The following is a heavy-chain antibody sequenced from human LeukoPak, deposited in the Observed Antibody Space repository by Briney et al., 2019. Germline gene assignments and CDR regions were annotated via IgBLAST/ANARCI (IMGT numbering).Heavy chain of an antibody. D-gene: IGHD4-17*01. CDR2: INPSDGGT. CDR3: ARDTRTMTAVTRGQHYYYGLDV. V-gene: IGHV1-46*01. CDR1: GYTFTNYY. J-gene: IGHJ6*02. Sequence: GASVKVSCKASGYTFTNYYLHWVRQAPGHGLEWMAIINPSDGGTYYEQKLQGRVTVTRGTSTSTVYMELSSLRSEDTAVYYCARDTRTMTAVTRGQHYYYGLDVWGQGTTVTVSS.